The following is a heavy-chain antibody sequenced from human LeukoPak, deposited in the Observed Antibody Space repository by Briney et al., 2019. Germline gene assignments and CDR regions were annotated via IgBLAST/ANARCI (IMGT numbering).Heavy chain of an antibody. CDR2: IYSGGST. D-gene: IGHD4-11*01. CDR1: GFTVSSNY. J-gene: IGHJ3*02. Sequence: GGSLRLSCAASGFTVSSNYMSWVRQAPGKGLEWVSVIYSGGSTYYADSVKGRFTIPRDNSKNTLYLQMNSLRAEDTAVYYCARERDYPDAFDIWGQGTMVTVSS. CDR3: ARERDYPDAFDI. V-gene: IGHV3-53*01.